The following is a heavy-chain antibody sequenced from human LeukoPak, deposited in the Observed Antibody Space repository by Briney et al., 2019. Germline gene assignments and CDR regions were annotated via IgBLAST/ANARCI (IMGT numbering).Heavy chain of an antibody. Sequence: GGSLRLSCAASGFTFSSYAMSSVRQAPGKGLEWVSVISGSGGSTYNADSVKGRFTISRDNSKNTLYLQMNSLRAEDTAVYYGAKEICSNLGRGALCYCDCWGQGTLVTVSS. V-gene: IGHV3-23*01. CDR2: ISGSGGST. CDR3: AKEICSNLGRGALCYCDC. D-gene: IGHD1-26*01. CDR1: GFTFSSYA. J-gene: IGHJ4*02.